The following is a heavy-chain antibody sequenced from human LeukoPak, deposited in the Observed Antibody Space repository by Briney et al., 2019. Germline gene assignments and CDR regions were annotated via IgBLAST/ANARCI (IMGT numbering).Heavy chain of an antibody. V-gene: IGHV3-21*01. Sequence: GGSLRLSCAASGFTFSSYSMNWVRQAPGKGLEWVSSISSSSSYIYYADSVKGRFTISRDNAKNSLYLQMNSLRAEDTAVYYCAREGSSGWYARPLNYFDYWGQGTLVTVSS. J-gene: IGHJ4*02. CDR1: GFTFSSYS. D-gene: IGHD6-19*01. CDR2: ISSSSSYI. CDR3: AREGSSGWYARPLNYFDY.